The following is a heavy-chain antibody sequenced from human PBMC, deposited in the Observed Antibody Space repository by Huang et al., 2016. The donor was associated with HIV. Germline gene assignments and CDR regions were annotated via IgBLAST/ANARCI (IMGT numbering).Heavy chain of an antibody. D-gene: IGHD3-22*01. J-gene: IGHJ4*02. CDR2: INPIFGTP. V-gene: IGHV1-69*13. CDR1: GGTFTTYT. Sequence: QVQLVQSGAEVKKPGSTVKVSCKASGGTFTTYTITWVRQALGQGLEWMGGINPIFGTPNYAQKFQGRVTITADESTSTAYMELSSLRSEDTAVYYCAREYYYDNSGYYFDYWGQGTLVTVSS. CDR3: AREYYYDNSGYYFDY.